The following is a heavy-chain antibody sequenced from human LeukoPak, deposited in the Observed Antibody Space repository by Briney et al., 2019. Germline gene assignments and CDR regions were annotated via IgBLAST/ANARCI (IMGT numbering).Heavy chain of an antibody. V-gene: IGHV3-66*03. CDR2: IYRSGDT. D-gene: IGHD3-9*01. CDR3: ARDRVKSDDILTGYPHYYYYFYMDV. CDR1: GFTVNDNY. J-gene: IGHJ6*03. Sequence: PGGSLRLSCAASGFTVNDNYMSWVRQAPGKGLEWISVIYRSGDTYYADSVKGRFTVSRDNDQNTLYLQLNRLRPEDTAVYYCARDRVKSDDILTGYPHYYYYFYMDVWGKGTVVTVSS.